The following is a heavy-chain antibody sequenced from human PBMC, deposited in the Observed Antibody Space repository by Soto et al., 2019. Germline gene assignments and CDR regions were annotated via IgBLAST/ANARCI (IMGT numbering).Heavy chain of an antibody. D-gene: IGHD7-27*01. Sequence: QVQLVESGGGVVQPGRSLRLSCAASGFTFSSYGMHWVRQAPGKGLEWVAIIWYDGSDKYYTDSVKGRFTISRDISKNTLYLQMNSLRVEDTAIYYCARTGRWGYDPFDIRGQGTMVTVSS. V-gene: IGHV3-33*01. CDR3: ARTGRWGYDPFDI. CDR2: IWYDGSDK. J-gene: IGHJ3*02. CDR1: GFTFSSYG.